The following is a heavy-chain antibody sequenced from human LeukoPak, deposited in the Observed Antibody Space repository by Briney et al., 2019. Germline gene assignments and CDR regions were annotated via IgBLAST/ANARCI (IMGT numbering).Heavy chain of an antibody. CDR1: GFTFSNYG. J-gene: IGHJ3*02. D-gene: IGHD1-1*01. CDR2: IRFDGVDK. V-gene: IGHV3-30*02. Sequence: GGSLRLSCAASGFTFSNYGMHWVRQAPGKGLEWVAFIRFDGVDKYYADSVKGRFSISRDNSKNTLYLQMSSLRAEDTAVYYCAKDFSAYNRAFDTWGQGTMVTVSS. CDR3: AKDFSAYNRAFDT.